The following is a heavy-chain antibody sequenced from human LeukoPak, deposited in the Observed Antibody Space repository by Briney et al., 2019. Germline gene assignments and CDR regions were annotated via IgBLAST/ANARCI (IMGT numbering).Heavy chain of an antibody. CDR2: IYPRDGST. CDR1: GYSFTSNY. CDR3: ARDQEGFDY. J-gene: IGHJ4*02. Sequence: ASVKVSCTASGYSFTSNYIHWVRQAPGQGLEWMGMIYPRDGSTSYAQKFQGRVTVTRDTSTSTVHMELSGLRSEDTAVYYCARDQEGFDYWGQGTLVTVSS. V-gene: IGHV1-46*01.